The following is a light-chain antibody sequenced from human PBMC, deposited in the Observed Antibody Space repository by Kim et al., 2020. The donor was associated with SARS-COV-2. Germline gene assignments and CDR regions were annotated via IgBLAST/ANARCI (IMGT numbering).Light chain of an antibody. J-gene: IGLJ2*01. CDR1: SSDVGSYNL. CDR2: EVS. V-gene: IGLV2-23*02. CDR3: CSCAGSSTLV. Sequence: GQSITISCTGTSSDVGSYNLVSWYQQHQGKAPKLMIYEVSKRPSGVSNRFSGSKSGNTASLTISGLQAEDEADYYCCSCAGSSTLVFGGGTQLTVL.